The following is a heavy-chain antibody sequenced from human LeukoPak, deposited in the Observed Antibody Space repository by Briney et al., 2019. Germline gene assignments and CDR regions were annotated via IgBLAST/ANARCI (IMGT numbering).Heavy chain of an antibody. CDR3: ARDPIAAAGREVWFDP. J-gene: IGHJ5*02. CDR1: GGTFISYA. CDR2: IIPIFGTA. V-gene: IGHV1-69*06. D-gene: IGHD6-13*01. Sequence: SVKVSCKASGGTFISYAISWVRQAPGQGLEWMGGIIPIFGTANYAQKFQGRVTITADKSTSTAYMELSRLRSEDTAVYYCARDPIAAAGREVWFDPWGQGTLVTVSS.